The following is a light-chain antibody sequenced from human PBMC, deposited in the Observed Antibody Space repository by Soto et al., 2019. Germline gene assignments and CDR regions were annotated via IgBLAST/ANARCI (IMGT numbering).Light chain of an antibody. J-gene: IGKJ1*01. CDR3: QQYNNWPPRGT. Sequence: EIVLTQSPATLYVSPGERATLSCRASQGVSSNLAWYQQKPGQGPRLLIYGASTRATGIPARFSGSGSGTEFTLNISSLQPEDFALYYCQQYNNWPPRGTFGQGTKVEFK. CDR2: GAS. CDR1: QGVSSN. V-gene: IGKV3-15*01.